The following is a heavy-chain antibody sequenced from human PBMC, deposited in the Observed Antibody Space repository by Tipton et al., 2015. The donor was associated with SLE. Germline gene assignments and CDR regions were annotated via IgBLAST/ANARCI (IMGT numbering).Heavy chain of an antibody. CDR2: ITVSGDRT. J-gene: IGHJ4*02. Sequence: SLRLSCAASGFTFSNDAMSWVLQAPGKGLEWVSAITVSGDRTYYIDSLKGRFTISRDNSKNSLYLQMNGLRAEDTAVYYCARSPVDYWNGYSAWGQGTLVAVS. CDR3: ARSPVDYWNGYSA. V-gene: IGHV3-23*01. CDR1: GFTFSNDA. D-gene: IGHD3-3*01.